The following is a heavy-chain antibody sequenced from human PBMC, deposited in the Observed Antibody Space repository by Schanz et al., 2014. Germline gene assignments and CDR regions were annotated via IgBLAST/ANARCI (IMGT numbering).Heavy chain of an antibody. CDR3: ARAFGGYDPAGALDY. CDR2: ISAYNGHT. D-gene: IGHD5-12*01. CDR1: GYDFHIYA. V-gene: IGHV1-18*01. Sequence: QVQLIQSGAEVKKPGASVTVSCKASGYDFHIYAYSWVRQAPGQGPEWIGWISAYNGHTDYAQKLQGRVTLTTDTSTSTAYMELRNLRSDDTAVYYCARAFGGYDPAGALDYWGQGTLVTVSP. J-gene: IGHJ4*02.